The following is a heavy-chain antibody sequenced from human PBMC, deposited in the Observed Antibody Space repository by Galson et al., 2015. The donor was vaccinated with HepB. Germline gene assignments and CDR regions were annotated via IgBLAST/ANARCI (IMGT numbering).Heavy chain of an antibody. CDR1: GYTFTSYG. D-gene: IGHD3-3*01. V-gene: IGHV1-18*04. Sequence: SVKVSCKASGYTFTSYGISWVRQASGQGLEWMGWISAHNGNTHYAQKFQGRVTMTTDTSTTTAYMELRSLRSEDTAVYYCARSGWRVPTILDNWGQGTLVTVSS. J-gene: IGHJ4*02. CDR2: ISAHNGNT. CDR3: ARSGWRVPTILDN.